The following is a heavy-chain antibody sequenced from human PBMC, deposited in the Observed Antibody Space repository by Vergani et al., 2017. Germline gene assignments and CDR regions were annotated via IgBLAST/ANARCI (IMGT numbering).Heavy chain of an antibody. CDR1: GGSISSSSYY. CDR2: IHYSGST. D-gene: IGHD2-2*01. CDR3: AGHVGGDIVVVPAVYFDC. J-gene: IGHJ4*02. Sequence: QLQLQESGPGLVKPSETLSLICTVSGGSISSSSYYWGWIRQPPGKGLEWIGSIHYSGSTYYNPSLKSRVTISVDTSKNQFSLKLSSVTATDTAVYYCAGHVGGDIVVVPAVYFDCGGQGTLVTVSS. V-gene: IGHV4-39*01.